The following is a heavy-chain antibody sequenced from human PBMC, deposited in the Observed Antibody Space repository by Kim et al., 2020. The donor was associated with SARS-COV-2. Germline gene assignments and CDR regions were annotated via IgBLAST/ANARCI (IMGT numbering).Heavy chain of an antibody. V-gene: IGHV1-8*01. J-gene: IGHJ6*03. Sequence: ASVKVSCKASGYTFTSYDINWVRQATGQGLEWMGWMNPNSGNTGYAQKFQGRVTMTRNTSISTAYMELSSLRSEDTAVYYCATSDGAAAGTTYYYYYMDVWGKGTTVTVSS. CDR3: ATSDGAAAGTTYYYYYMDV. D-gene: IGHD6-13*01. CDR1: GYTFTSYD. CDR2: MNPNSGNT.